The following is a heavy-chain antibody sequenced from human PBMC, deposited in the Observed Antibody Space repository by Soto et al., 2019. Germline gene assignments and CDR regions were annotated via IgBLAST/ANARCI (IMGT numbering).Heavy chain of an antibody. Sequence: QVQLVESGGGLVKPGGSLRLSCAASGFTFSDYYMSWIRQAPGKGLEWVSYISSSSSYTNYADSVKGRFTISRDNAKNSLYLQMNSLRAEDTAVYYCARLARPHIVVVTNGGIYYFDYWGQGTLVTVSS. J-gene: IGHJ4*02. D-gene: IGHD2-21*02. CDR3: ARLARPHIVVVTNGGIYYFDY. V-gene: IGHV3-11*06. CDR1: GFTFSDYY. CDR2: ISSSSSYT.